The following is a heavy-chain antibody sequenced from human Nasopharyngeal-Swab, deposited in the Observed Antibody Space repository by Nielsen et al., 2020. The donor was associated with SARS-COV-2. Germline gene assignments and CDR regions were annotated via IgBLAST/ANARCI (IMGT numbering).Heavy chain of an antibody. V-gene: IGHV3-7*01. J-gene: IGHJ4*02. CDR3: ARVGYDYIWGSYRYTGGSFDY. D-gene: IGHD3-16*02. CDR2: IKDDGSKK. Sequence: VRQAPGKGLEWVAHIKDDGSKKYSVDSAGGRFTISRDNAQNSLYLQMNSLRAEDTAVYYCARVGYDYIWGSYRYTGGSFDYWGQGTLVTVSS.